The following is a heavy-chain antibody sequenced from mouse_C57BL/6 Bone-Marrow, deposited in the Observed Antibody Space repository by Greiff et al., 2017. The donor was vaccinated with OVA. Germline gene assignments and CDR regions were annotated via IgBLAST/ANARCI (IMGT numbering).Heavy chain of an antibody. CDR1: GFTFSSYA. Sequence: VQLKESGEGLVKPGGSLKLSCAASGFTFSSYAMSWVRQTPEKRLEWVAYISSGGDYIYYADTVKGRFTISRDNARNTLYLQMSSLKSEDTAMYYCTRDDDYDYFDYWGQGTTLTVSS. CDR2: ISSGGDYI. D-gene: IGHD2-4*01. V-gene: IGHV5-9-1*02. J-gene: IGHJ2*01. CDR3: TRDDDYDYFDY.